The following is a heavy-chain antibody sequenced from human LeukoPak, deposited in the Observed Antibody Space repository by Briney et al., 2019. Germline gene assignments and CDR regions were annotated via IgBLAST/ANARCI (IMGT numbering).Heavy chain of an antibody. V-gene: IGHV1-18*01. CDR1: GYTFTSYG. CDR3: ARDHMITTNYFDS. D-gene: IGHD3-22*01. Sequence: ASVKVSCKASGYTFTSYGFSWVRQAPGQGLEWMGWISAYNGNTNYAQKFQGRVTMTTDTSTSTAYMELRSLRSDDTAVYYCARDHMITTNYFDSWGQGTLVTVSS. CDR2: ISAYNGNT. J-gene: IGHJ4*02.